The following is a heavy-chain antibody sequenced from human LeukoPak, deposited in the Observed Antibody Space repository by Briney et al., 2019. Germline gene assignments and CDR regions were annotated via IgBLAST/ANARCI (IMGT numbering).Heavy chain of an antibody. D-gene: IGHD1-26*01. V-gene: IGHV4-39*07. CDR1: GDSISSSSYF. CDR3: ARGWYDGSYRFDY. J-gene: IGHJ4*01. CDR2: IDYSGNT. Sequence: SETLSLTCTVSGDSISSSSYFWGWIRQPPGKGLEWTASIDYSGNTYYNPSLKSRVTISVDRSKNQFSLKLSSVTAADTAMYYCARGWYDGSYRFDYWGRGTLITVSS.